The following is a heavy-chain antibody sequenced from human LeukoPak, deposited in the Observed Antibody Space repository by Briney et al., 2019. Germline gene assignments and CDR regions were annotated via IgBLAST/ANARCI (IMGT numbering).Heavy chain of an antibody. CDR3: ARAWLGYGGNAYWYFDL. D-gene: IGHD4-23*01. Sequence: PETLSLTCTVSGGSISTYYWNWIRQPPGKGLEWIGYIYSSGSTNYNPSLKSRVTISVDTSRSQFSLKLNSVTAADTVVYFCARAWLGYGGNAYWYFDLWGRGNLVTVSS. CDR2: IYSSGST. V-gene: IGHV4-59*01. CDR1: GGSISTYY. J-gene: IGHJ2*01.